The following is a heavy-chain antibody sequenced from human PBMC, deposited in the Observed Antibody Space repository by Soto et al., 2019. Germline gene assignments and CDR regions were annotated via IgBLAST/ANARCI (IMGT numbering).Heavy chain of an antibody. J-gene: IGHJ6*02. CDR1: GGSISSSSYY. CDR2: MSYSGGT. CDR3: GRHRYNSALSGMDV. Sequence: QVQLQESGPGLVKPSETLSLTCTVSGGSISSSSYYWGWIRQPPGKGLEWIGSMSYSGGTYYKSSLKSRVTISVDTSKNQLSLSLSSVTAADTAAYYCGRHRYNSALSGMDVWGQGTTVSVSS. V-gene: IGHV4-39*01. D-gene: IGHD1-20*01.